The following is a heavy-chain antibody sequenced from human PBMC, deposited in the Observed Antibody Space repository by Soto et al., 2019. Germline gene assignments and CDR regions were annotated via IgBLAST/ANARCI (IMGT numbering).Heavy chain of an antibody. Sequence: GGSLRLSCTASGFTFSSYSMNWVRQAPGKGLEWVSSISSSSSYIYYADSVKGRFTISRDNAKNSLYLQMNSLRAEATAVYYCASARAYDSSGYYYNWFDPWGQGTLVPVSS. CDR3: ASARAYDSSGYYYNWFDP. V-gene: IGHV3-21*01. CDR2: ISSSSSYI. D-gene: IGHD3-22*01. J-gene: IGHJ5*02. CDR1: GFTFSSYS.